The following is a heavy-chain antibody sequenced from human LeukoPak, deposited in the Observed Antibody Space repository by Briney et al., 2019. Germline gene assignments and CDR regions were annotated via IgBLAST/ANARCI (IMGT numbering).Heavy chain of an antibody. J-gene: IGHJ6*03. CDR2: IYYSGST. V-gene: IGHV4-59*11. D-gene: IGHD2-2*01. CDR1: GGSISSHY. CDR3: ARRGSRRETYYYYYYYMDV. Sequence: SETLSLTCTVSGGSISSHYWSWIRQPPGKGLEWSGYIYYSGSTNYNPSLKSRVTISVDTSKNQFSLKLSSVTAADTAVHYCARRGSRRETYYYYYYYMDVWGKGTTVTVSS.